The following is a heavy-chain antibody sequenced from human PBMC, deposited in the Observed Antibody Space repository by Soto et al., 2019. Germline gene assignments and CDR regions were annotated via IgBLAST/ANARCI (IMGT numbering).Heavy chain of an antibody. Sequence: EVQLVESGGGLVQPGGSLRLSCAASDFTFSSHWMTWVRQAPGKGLEWVGNINQDGSQKYYVDSVKGRFTISRDNTKNSLYLQMISLRAEDTAVYYCARRIAATGQRSMDVWGQETTVTVSS. CDR1: DFTFSSHW. CDR3: ARRIAATGQRSMDV. D-gene: IGHD6-13*01. V-gene: IGHV3-7*01. CDR2: INQDGSQK. J-gene: IGHJ6*02.